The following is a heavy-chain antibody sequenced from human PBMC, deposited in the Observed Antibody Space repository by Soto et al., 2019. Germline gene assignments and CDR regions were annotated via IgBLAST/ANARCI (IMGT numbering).Heavy chain of an antibody. J-gene: IGHJ4*02. V-gene: IGHV1-18*01. CDR2: VSTNNADT. D-gene: IGHD3-22*01. CDR3: ARELNTDSSAYYPFAY. CDR1: GYHFTAYG. Sequence: ASVKVSCKTSGYHFTAYGLAWLRQAPGQRPEWMGWVSTNNADTNYVQKFQGRVTMTTDKSTTTTYMELRSLRSDDTAVYYCARELNTDSSAYYPFAYWGQGTLVTVSS.